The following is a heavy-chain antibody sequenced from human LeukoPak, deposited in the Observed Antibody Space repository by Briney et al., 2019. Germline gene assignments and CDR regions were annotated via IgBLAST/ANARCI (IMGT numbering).Heavy chain of an antibody. CDR3: ARVGLSYSTTVISYYYYGMDV. CDR1: GGSISSYY. D-gene: IGHD4-17*01. V-gene: IGHV4-59*01. J-gene: IGHJ6*02. CDR2: IYYSGST. Sequence: PSETLSLTCTVSGGSISSYYWSWIRQPPGKGLEWIGYIYYSGSTNYNPSLKSRVTISVDTSKNQFSLKLSSVTAADTAVYYCARVGLSYSTTVISYYYYGMDVWGQGTTVTVSS.